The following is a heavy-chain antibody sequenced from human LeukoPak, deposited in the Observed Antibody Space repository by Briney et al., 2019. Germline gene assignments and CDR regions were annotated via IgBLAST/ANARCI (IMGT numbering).Heavy chain of an antibody. V-gene: IGHV4-39*01. CDR3: ARLTTVTVWT. D-gene: IGHD4-17*01. CDR2: IYYSGST. J-gene: IGHJ5*02. CDR1: GGSISSSSYY. Sequence: PSETLSLTCTVSGGSISSSSYYWGWIRQPPGKGLEWIGSIYYSGSTYYNPSLKSRVTISVDTSKNQFSLKLSSVTAADTAVYYCARLTTVTVWTWGQGTLVTVSS.